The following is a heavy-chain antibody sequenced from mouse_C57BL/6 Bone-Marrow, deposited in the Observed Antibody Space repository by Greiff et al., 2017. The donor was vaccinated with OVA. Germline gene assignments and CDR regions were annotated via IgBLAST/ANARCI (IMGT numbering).Heavy chain of an antibody. CDR2: ISSGSSTI. CDR3: ARPFFYDYDSYFDY. J-gene: IGHJ2*01. V-gene: IGHV5-17*01. D-gene: IGHD2-4*01. CDR1: GFTFSDYG. Sequence: EVKLVESGGGLVKPGGSLKLSCAASGFTFSDYGMHWVRQAPEKGLEWVAYISSGSSTIYYADTVKGRFTISRDNAKNTLFLQMTSLRSEDTAMYYCARPFFYDYDSYFDYWGQGTTLTVSS.